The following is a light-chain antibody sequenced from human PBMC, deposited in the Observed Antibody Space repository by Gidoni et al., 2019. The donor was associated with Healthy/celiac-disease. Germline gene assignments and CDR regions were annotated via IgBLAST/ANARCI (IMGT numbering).Light chain of an antibody. CDR3: CSYAGSYTWV. V-gene: IGLV2-11*01. CDR1: SSDVGGYNY. J-gene: IGLJ3*02. Sequence: PPRSVSGSPGQSVTIPCTGTSSDVGGYNYVSWYQQHPGKAPKLMIYDVSKRPSGVPDRFSGSKSGNTASLTISGLQAEDEADYYCCSYAGSYTWVFGGGTKLTV. CDR2: DVS.